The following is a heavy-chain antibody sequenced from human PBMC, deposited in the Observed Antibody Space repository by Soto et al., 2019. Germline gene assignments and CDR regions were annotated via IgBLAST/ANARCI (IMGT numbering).Heavy chain of an antibody. CDR1: GYNFMKYW. Sequence: GESLKISCKGFGYNFMKYWIIWVRQMPGKGLEWMGRIDPTDSDTNYSPSFQGHVTISADKSISTAYLQWSSLKASDTAMYYCTRMVSARADYFDDWGQGTLVTLSS. CDR3: TRMVSARADYFDD. J-gene: IGHJ4*02. CDR2: IDPTDSDT. D-gene: IGHD2-15*01. V-gene: IGHV5-10-1*01.